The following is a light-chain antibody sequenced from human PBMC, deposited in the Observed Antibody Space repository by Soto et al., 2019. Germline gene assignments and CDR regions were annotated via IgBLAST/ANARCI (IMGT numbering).Light chain of an antibody. Sequence: QSALTQPASVSGSPGQSLTSSCTGTSSDIGSDKLVSWYQQHPGRAPNIIIYEAFKRPSGVSNRFSGSRSGNTASLTISGLRGEDEADYYCCSYAGSTTWVFGGGTKVTVL. CDR3: CSYAGSTTWV. J-gene: IGLJ3*02. V-gene: IGLV2-23*01. CDR2: EAF. CDR1: SSDIGSDKL.